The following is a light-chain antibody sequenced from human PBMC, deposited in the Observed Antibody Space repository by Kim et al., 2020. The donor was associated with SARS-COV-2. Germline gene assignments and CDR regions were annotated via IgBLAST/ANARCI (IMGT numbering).Light chain of an antibody. J-gene: IGKJ2*01. Sequence: EIVMTQSPATLSVSPGERATLSCRASQSVSSNLAWYQQTPGQAPRLLIYGAPTRATGIPARFSGSGSGTEFTLTISSLQSEDFAVYYCQQYNNWPPRYTFGQGTKLEI. V-gene: IGKV3-15*01. CDR3: QQYNNWPPRYT. CDR2: GAP. CDR1: QSVSSN.